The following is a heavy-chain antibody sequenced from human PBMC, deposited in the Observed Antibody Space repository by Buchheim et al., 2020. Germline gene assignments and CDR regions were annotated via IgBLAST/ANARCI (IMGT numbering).Heavy chain of an antibody. V-gene: IGHV3-48*03. CDR3: ARSPGIALAYNWFDP. Sequence: EVQLAETGGGLVQPGGSLRLSCAASGFTFSSYEMNWVRQAPGKGLEWVSYISSSGSTIYYADSVKGRFTISRDNAKNSLYLQMNSLRAEDTAVYYCARSPGIALAYNWFDPWGQGTL. D-gene: IGHD6-13*01. CDR2: ISSSGSTI. CDR1: GFTFSSYE. J-gene: IGHJ5*02.